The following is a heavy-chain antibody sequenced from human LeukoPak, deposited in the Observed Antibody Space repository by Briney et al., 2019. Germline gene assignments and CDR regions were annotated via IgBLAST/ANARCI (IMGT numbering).Heavy chain of an antibody. CDR1: GGSISSSCYY. Sequence: SETLPLTCTVSGGSISSSCYYWGWIRQPPGKGLEWIGSIYYSGSTYYNPSLKSRVTISVDTSKNQFSLKLSSVTAADTAVYYCATLNDYYDSSGYPRFGPWGQGTLATVSS. V-gene: IGHV4-39*01. J-gene: IGHJ5*02. D-gene: IGHD3-22*01. CDR2: IYYSGST. CDR3: ATLNDYYDSSGYPRFGP.